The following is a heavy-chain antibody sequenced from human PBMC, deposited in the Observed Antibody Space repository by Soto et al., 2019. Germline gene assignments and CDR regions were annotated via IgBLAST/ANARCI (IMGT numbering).Heavy chain of an antibody. Sequence: PSETLSLTCTVSGGPSGSISNHYCSWFRLPPGKGLEWIGYMSYSGYTRYNPSLKSRVIISIDTSKNQFSLNLSSVTAADTAVYYCAREGALLYGGNPDYYYTVGVWGQGTTVTVSS. CDR3: AREGALLYGGNPDYYYTVGV. CDR2: MSYSGYT. V-gene: IGHV4-59*11. J-gene: IGHJ6*02. D-gene: IGHD4-17*01. CDR1: GGPSGSISNHY.